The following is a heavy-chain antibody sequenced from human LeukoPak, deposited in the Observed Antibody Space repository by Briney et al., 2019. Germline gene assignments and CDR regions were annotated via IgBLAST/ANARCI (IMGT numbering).Heavy chain of an antibody. J-gene: IGHJ5*02. D-gene: IGHD3-22*01. CDR3: ARHRYYYDSSGYYYQP. CDR2: IYYSGST. CDR1: GASISSYY. V-gene: IGHV4-59*01. Sequence: SETLSLTCTVSGASISSYYWSWIRQPPGKGLEWIGYIYYSGSTNYNPSLKSRVTISVDTSKNQFSLRLSSVTAADAAVYYCARHRYYYDSSGYYYQPWGQGTLVTVSS.